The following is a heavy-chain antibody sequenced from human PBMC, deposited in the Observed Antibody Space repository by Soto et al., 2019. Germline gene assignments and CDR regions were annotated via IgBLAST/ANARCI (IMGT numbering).Heavy chain of an antibody. CDR2: ISYDGSNK. CDR3: ASAYYYDSSGYSPDDAFDI. V-gene: IGHV3-30-3*01. J-gene: IGHJ3*02. Sequence: QVQLVESGGGVVQPGRSLRLSCAASGFTFSSYAMHWVRQAPGKGLEWVAVISYDGSNKYYADSVKGRFTISRDNSKNPLYLQMNSLRAEDTAVYYCASAYYYDSSGYSPDDAFDIWGQGTMVTVSS. D-gene: IGHD3-22*01. CDR1: GFTFSSYA.